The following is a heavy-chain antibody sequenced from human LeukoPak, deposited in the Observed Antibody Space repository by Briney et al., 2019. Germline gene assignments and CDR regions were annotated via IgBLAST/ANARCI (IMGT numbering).Heavy chain of an antibody. CDR3: ASRSRDSSSSGFDY. V-gene: IGHV1-18*01. CDR1: GYTFTSYG. CDR2: ISAYNGNT. J-gene: IGHJ4*02. D-gene: IGHD3-22*01. Sequence: ASVKVSCKASGYTFTSYGISWVRQAPGQGLEWMGWISAYNGNTNYAQKLQGRVTMTTDTSTSTAYMELRSLRSDDTAVYYCASRSRDSSSSGFDYWGQGTLVTVSS.